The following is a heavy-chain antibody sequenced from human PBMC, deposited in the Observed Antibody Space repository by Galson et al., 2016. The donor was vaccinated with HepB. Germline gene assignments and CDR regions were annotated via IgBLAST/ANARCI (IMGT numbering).Heavy chain of an antibody. J-gene: IGHJ4*02. Sequence: SLRLSCAASGFTFSNAWMSWVRQAPGKGLEWVGRIKSKTDGGTTDYAAPVKGRFTISRDDSTTTLNLQMNSLRTEDTAVYYCGVQGDYWGQGSLVTVSS. D-gene: IGHD3-10*01. CDR3: GVQGDY. CDR2: IKSKTDGGTT. V-gene: IGHV3-15*01. CDR1: GFTFSNAW.